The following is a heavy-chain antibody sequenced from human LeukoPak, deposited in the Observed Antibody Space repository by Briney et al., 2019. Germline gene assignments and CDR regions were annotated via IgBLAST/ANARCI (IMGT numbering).Heavy chain of an antibody. J-gene: IGHJ6*02. CDR2: INHSGST. Sequence: SGPTLVKPTQTLTLTCTFSGFSLSTSGVGVGWIRQPPGKGLEWIGEINHSGSTNYNPSLKSRVTISVDTSKNQFSLKLSSVTAADTAVYYCARDLYSGYGYYYYYGMDVWGQGTTVTVSS. CDR3: ARDLYSGYGYYYYYGMDV. CDR1: GFSLSTSGVG. D-gene: IGHD5-12*01. V-gene: IGHV4-39*07.